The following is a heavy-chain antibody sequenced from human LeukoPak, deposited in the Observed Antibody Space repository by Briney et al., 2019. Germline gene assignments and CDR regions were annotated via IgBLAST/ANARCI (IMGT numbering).Heavy chain of an antibody. CDR1: GGSISSSNW. Sequence: PSETLSLTCAVSGGSISSSNWWSWVRQPPGKGLEWIGEIYHSGSTNYNPSLKSRVTISVDKSKNQFSLKLSSVTAADTAVYYCARHRFLIRLWKPGGAFDIWGQGTMVTVSS. V-gene: IGHV4-4*02. CDR3: ARHRFLIRLWKPGGAFDI. D-gene: IGHD5-18*01. J-gene: IGHJ3*02. CDR2: IYHSGST.